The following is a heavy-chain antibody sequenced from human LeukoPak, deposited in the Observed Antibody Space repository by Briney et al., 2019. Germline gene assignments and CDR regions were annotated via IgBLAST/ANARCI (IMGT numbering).Heavy chain of an antibody. CDR3: ARDFGLWLHYFDY. Sequence: GGSLRLSCAASGFTFSSYAMHWVRQAPGKGLEWVAVISYDGSNKYYADSVKGRFTISRDNSKNTLYLQMNSLRAEDTAVYYCARDFGLWLHYFDYWGQGTLVTVSS. V-gene: IGHV3-30-3*01. J-gene: IGHJ4*02. CDR1: GFTFSSYA. CDR2: ISYDGSNK. D-gene: IGHD5-18*01.